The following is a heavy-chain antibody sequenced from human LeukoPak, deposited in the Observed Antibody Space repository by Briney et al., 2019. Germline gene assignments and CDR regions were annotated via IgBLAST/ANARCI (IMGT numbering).Heavy chain of an antibody. CDR2: ISYDGSNK. V-gene: IGHV3-30*04. Sequence: GGSLRLSCAASGFTFSSYAMHWVRQAPGKGLEWVAVISYDGSNKYYADSVKGRFTISRDNSKNTLYLQMNSLRAEDTAVYYCAREGQQRALHYWGQGTLVTVSS. J-gene: IGHJ4*02. CDR1: GFTFSSYA. D-gene: IGHD6-25*01. CDR3: AREGQQRALHY.